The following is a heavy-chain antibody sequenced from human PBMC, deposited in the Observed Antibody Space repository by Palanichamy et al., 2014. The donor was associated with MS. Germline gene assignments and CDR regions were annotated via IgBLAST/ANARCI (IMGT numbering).Heavy chain of an antibody. CDR1: GFTFSSYG. CDR3: ARDLSLMVRGVNVYGMDV. CDR2: IWYDGSNK. Sequence: QVQLVESGEGVVQPGRSLRLSCAASGFTFSSYGMHWVRQAPGKGLEWVAVIWYDGSNKYYADSVKGRFTIPRDNSKNTLYLQMNSLRAEDTAVYYCARDLSLMVRGVNVYGMDVWGQGTTVTVSS. D-gene: IGHD3-10*01. V-gene: IGHV3-33*01. J-gene: IGHJ6*02.